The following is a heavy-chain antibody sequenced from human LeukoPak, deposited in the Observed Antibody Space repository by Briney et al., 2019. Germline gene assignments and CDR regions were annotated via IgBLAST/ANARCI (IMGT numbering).Heavy chain of an antibody. V-gene: IGHV4-59*01. Sequence: PSETLSLTCAVYGGSFSGYYWSWIRQPPGKGLEWIGYVFYTGSTKYNPSLKSRVTISVDTSEKQFSLKLRSVTAADTAVYYCARYRDDLGPYMDVWGKGTTVTVSS. CDR1: GGSFSGYY. D-gene: IGHD1-1*01. J-gene: IGHJ6*03. CDR3: ARYRDDLGPYMDV. CDR2: VFYTGST.